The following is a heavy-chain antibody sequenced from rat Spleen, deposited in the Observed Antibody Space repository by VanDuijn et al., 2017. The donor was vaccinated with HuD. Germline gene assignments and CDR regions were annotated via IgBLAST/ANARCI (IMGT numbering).Heavy chain of an antibody. D-gene: IGHD4-3*01. J-gene: IGHJ3*01. Sequence: EVQLVESGGGLVQPGRSLKLSCAASGFTFSDYGVAWVRQAPTTGLEWVATISYGDSSGHSGTYYRDSVKGRFTISRENAKSTLYFLIDSLRSEDTATYYCVRQDTSGYSNWFTYWGQGTLVTVSS. CDR2: ISYGDSSGHSGT. CDR1: GFTFSDYG. V-gene: IGHV5-29*01. CDR3: VRQDTSGYSNWFTY.